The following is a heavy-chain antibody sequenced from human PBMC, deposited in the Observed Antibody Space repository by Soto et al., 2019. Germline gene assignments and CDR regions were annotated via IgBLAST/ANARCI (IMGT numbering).Heavy chain of an antibody. D-gene: IGHD3-16*01. V-gene: IGHV3-30*04. CDR1: GFTFMFYA. J-gene: IGHJ4*02. CDR2: ISYNGRNK. Sequence: GGSLRLSCAASGFTFMFYAVHWVRQAPGKGLEWVAVISYNGRNKHYVDSVKGRFTISRDNSQDTLYLQMDSLRPDDTAVYYCARQAKIGDRSQFYFDSWGQGTLVTVSS. CDR3: ARQAKIGDRSQFYFDS.